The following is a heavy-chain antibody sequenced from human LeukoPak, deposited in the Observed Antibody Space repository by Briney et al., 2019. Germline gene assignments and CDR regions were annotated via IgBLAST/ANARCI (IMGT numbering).Heavy chain of an antibody. Sequence: GGSLRLSCAASGFTFSSSAMSWVRQAPGKGLEWVSAISGSGGSTYYADSVKGRFTISRDNSKNTLYLQMNSLRAEDTAVYYCAKEVSGAVDTAMVDYWGQGTLVTVSS. CDR1: GFTFSSSA. CDR2: ISGSGGST. J-gene: IGHJ4*02. CDR3: AKEVSGAVDTAMVDY. D-gene: IGHD5-18*01. V-gene: IGHV3-23*01.